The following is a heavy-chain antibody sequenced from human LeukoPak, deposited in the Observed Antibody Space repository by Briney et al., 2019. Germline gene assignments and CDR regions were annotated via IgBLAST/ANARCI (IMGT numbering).Heavy chain of an antibody. CDR3: AGFGDFWSGYPGDY. D-gene: IGHD3-3*01. J-gene: IGHJ4*02. V-gene: IGHV3-30-3*01. Sequence: GGSLRLSCAASGFTFSSYAMHWVRQAPGKGLEWVAVISYDGSNKYYADSVKGRFTISRDNSKNTLYLQMNSLRAEDTAVYYCAGFGDFWSGYPGDYWGQGTLVTVSS. CDR2: ISYDGSNK. CDR1: GFTFSSYA.